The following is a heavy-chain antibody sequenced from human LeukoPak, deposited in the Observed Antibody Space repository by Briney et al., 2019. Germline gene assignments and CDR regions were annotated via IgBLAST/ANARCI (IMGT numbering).Heavy chain of an antibody. V-gene: IGHV4-34*01. CDR3: ARSPLTAATDYYYGMDV. CDR2: INHSGST. Sequence: SETLSLTCAVCGGSFSGYYWSWIRQPPGKGLEWIGEINHSGSTNYNPSLKSRVTISVDTSKNQFSLKLSSVTAADTAVYYCARSPLTAATDYYYGMDVWGQGTTVTVSS. J-gene: IGHJ6*02. CDR1: GGSFSGYY. D-gene: IGHD2-15*01.